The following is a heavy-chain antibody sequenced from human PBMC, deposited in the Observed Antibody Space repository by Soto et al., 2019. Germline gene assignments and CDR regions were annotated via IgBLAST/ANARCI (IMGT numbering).Heavy chain of an antibody. D-gene: IGHD7-27*01. CDR2: IYYSGST. CDR1: GGSISSYY. V-gene: IGHV4-59*08. Sequence: SETLSLTCTVSGGSISSYYWSWIRQPPGKGLEWIGYIYYSGSTNYNPSLKSRVTISVDTSKNQFSLKLSSVTAADTAVYYCARHLNWGLGDWGQGTLVTVSS. J-gene: IGHJ4*02. CDR3: ARHLNWGLGD.